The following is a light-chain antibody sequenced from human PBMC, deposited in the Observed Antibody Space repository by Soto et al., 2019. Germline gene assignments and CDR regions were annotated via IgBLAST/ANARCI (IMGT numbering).Light chain of an antibody. CDR2: AAS. CDR3: QQANIFPYT. CDR1: QDVGRW. Sequence: DIQMTQSPSFLSASVGDRVTITCRASQDVGRWLAWFQQKPGKAPKLLIYAASSLQSGVPLRFSGSGAGTDFTLTISSLHPDDFATYYCQQANIFPYTFGQGTKLEIK. V-gene: IGKV1-12*01. J-gene: IGKJ2*01.